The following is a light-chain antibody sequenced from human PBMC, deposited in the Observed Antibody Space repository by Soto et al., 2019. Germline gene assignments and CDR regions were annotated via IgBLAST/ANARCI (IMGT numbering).Light chain of an antibody. V-gene: IGKV3-20*01. CDR1: QSVSSSY. J-gene: IGKJ5*01. Sequence: EIVLTQSPGTPSLSQGERATLSCRASQSVSSSYLAWYQQKPGQAPRLLIYGASSRATGIPDRFSGSGSGTDFTLTISRLEPEDFAVYYCQQYGSSPPITFGQGTRLEIK. CDR3: QQYGSSPPIT. CDR2: GAS.